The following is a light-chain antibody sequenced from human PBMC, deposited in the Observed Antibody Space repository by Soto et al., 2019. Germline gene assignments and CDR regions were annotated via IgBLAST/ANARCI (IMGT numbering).Light chain of an antibody. CDR2: WAS. CDR1: QSVLYNSDNKNY. J-gene: IGKJ4*01. V-gene: IGKV4-1*01. Sequence: DIVLTQSPDSLAVSLGERATINCKSSQSVLYNSDNKNYLAWYQQKAGQPPKLLIYWASTRDSGVPDRFSGSGSGADITLTINNLQAEDVALYYWQQYYTTLSFGGGTKVEIK. CDR3: QQYYTTLS.